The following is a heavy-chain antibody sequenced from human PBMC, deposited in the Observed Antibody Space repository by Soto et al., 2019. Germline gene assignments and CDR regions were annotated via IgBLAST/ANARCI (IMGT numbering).Heavy chain of an antibody. D-gene: IGHD2-15*01. CDR3: ARADCSGGSCYTFNLDMDV. V-gene: IGHV1-8*01. Sequence: ASVKVSCKASGYTFTSYDINWVRQATGQGLEWMGWMNPNSRNTGYAQKFQGRVTMTRNTSISTAYMELSSLRSEDTAVYYCARADCSGGSCYTFNLDMDVWGQGTTVTISS. CDR2: MNPNSRNT. CDR1: GYTFTSYD. J-gene: IGHJ6*02.